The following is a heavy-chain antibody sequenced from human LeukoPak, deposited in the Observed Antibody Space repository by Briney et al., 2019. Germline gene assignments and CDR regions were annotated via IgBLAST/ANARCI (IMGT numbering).Heavy chain of an antibody. Sequence: ASVKVSCKASGYTFTSYDINWVRQATGQGLEWMGWMNPNSGNTGYAQKFQGRVTMTRNTSISTAYMELSSLRSEDTAVYYCARGPYSSSWYQYYYYYMDVWGKGTTATISS. D-gene: IGHD6-13*01. V-gene: IGHV1-8*01. J-gene: IGHJ6*03. CDR1: GYTFTSYD. CDR2: MNPNSGNT. CDR3: ARGPYSSSWYQYYYYYMDV.